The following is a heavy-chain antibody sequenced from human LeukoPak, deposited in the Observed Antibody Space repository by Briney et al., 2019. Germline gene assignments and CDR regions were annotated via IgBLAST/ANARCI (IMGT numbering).Heavy chain of an antibody. V-gene: IGHV3-23*01. CDR3: AKDHTVGATFGVYFDY. CDR1: GLTFSSYA. D-gene: IGHD1-26*01. CDR2: ISCSGVTT. Sequence: GGTLRLSCAASGLTFSSYAMSWVRQAPGKGLDWASAISCSGVTTFYADSVKGRFTITRDNSKNMLYLQMNSLRAEDTAVYYCAKDHTVGATFGVYFDYWGQGTLVTVSS. J-gene: IGHJ4*02.